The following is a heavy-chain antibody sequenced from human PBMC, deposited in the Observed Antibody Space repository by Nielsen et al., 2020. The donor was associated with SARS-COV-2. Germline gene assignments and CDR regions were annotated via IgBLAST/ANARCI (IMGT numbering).Heavy chain of an antibody. J-gene: IGHJ6*02. V-gene: IGHV5-10-1*01. D-gene: IGHD5-12*01. CDR1: GYSFTSYW. Sequence: GESLKISCKGSGYSFTSYWIRWVRQMPGEGLEWMGRIDPSDSYTNYSPSFQGHVTISADKSISTAYLQWSSLKASDTAMYYCARLPIVVAYYYGMDVWGQGTTVTVSS. CDR3: ARLPIVVAYYYGMDV. CDR2: IDPSDSYT.